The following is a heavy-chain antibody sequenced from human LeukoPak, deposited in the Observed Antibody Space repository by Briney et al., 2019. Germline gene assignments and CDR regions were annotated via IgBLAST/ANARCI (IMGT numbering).Heavy chain of an antibody. D-gene: IGHD3-22*01. V-gene: IGHV1-2*02. CDR3: ARFGVVVHPYYFDY. J-gene: IGHJ4*02. CDR2: INPNSGGT. Sequence: ASVKVSCKASGYTFTGYYMHWVRQAPGQGLEWMGWINPNSGGTNYAQKFQGRVTMTRDTSISTAYTELSRLRSDDKAVYYCARFGVVVHPYYFDYWGQGTLVTVSS. CDR1: GYTFTGYY.